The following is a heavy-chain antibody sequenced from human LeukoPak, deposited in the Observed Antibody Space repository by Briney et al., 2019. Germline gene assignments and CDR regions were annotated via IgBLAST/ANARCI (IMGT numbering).Heavy chain of an antibody. Sequence: PGGSLRLSCAASGFTSSDYYWSWIRQPPGKGLEWIGEINHSGSTNYNPSLKSRVTISVDTSKNQFSLKLSSVTAADTAVYYCARVGHRTTATYYYDSSGYYHFDYWGQGTLVTVSS. CDR2: INHSGST. J-gene: IGHJ4*02. V-gene: IGHV4-34*01. CDR1: GFTSSDYY. CDR3: ARVGHRTTATYYYDSSGYYHFDY. D-gene: IGHD3-22*01.